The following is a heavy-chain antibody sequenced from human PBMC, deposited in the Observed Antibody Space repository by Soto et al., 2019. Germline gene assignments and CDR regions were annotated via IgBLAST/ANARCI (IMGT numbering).Heavy chain of an antibody. CDR2: ISYDGSNK. CDR1: GFTFSSYG. CDR3: AKDGLVGATNDYYYGMDV. J-gene: IGHJ6*02. Sequence: GGSLRLSCAASGFTFSSYGMHWVRQAPGKGLEWVAVISYDGSNKYYADSVKGRFTISRDNSKNTLYLQMNSLRAEDTAVYYCAKDGLVGATNDYYYGMDVWGQGTTVTVSS. V-gene: IGHV3-30*18. D-gene: IGHD1-26*01.